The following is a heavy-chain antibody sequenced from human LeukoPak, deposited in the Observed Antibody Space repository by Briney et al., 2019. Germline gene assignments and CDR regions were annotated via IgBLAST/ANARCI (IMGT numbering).Heavy chain of an antibody. Sequence: PGGSLRLSCAASGFTFSAYGMHWVRQTPVKGLEWVAFIRYDGRSKYYPDSVRGRFTVSRDNSKNTLYLQMNSLRPEDTAVYYCAKVLGGYSIRSRPLDTWGQGTLVTVSS. V-gene: IGHV3-30*02. CDR3: AKVLGGYSIRSRPLDT. CDR1: GFTFSAYG. CDR2: IRYDGRSK. J-gene: IGHJ5*02. D-gene: IGHD6-13*01.